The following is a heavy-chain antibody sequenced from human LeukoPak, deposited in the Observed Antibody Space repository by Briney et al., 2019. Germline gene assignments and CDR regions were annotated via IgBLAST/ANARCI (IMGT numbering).Heavy chain of an antibody. D-gene: IGHD3-10*01. Sequence: HPGRSLTLSCATSGFSLSTYAMHWVRQAPGNGLEWVALISYDGGDKYYADSVKGRVTISRDNSKNTLYLQISSLRPEDTAVYYCARALGYYSSGSYFYGMDVWGQGTTVTVSS. J-gene: IGHJ6*02. CDR1: GFSLSTYA. CDR2: ISYDGGDK. CDR3: ARALGYYSSGSYFYGMDV. V-gene: IGHV3-30*04.